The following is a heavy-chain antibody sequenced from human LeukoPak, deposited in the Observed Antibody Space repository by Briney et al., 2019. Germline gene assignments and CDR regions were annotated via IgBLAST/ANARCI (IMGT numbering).Heavy chain of an antibody. CDR2: ISFDGSDK. CDR3: ARDNRYSSGWYDY. D-gene: IGHD6-19*01. V-gene: IGHV3-30*03. Sequence: GGSLRLSCAASGFTFSSNSMNWVRQAPGKGLEWVAVISFDGSDKYYADSVKGRFTISRDNSKNTLYLQMNSLRAEDTAVYYCARDNRYSSGWYDYWGQGTLVTVSS. CDR1: GFTFSSNS. J-gene: IGHJ4*02.